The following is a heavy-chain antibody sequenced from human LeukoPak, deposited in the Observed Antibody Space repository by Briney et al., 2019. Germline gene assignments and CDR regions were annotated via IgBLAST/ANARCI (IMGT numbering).Heavy chain of an antibody. CDR3: AKDYYGSGSYSSSFYYYYSMDV. CDR2: ISYDGSNK. J-gene: IGHJ6*02. D-gene: IGHD3-10*01. V-gene: IGHV3-30*18. Sequence: GRSLRLSCAASGFTFSSYGMHWVRQAPGKGLEWVAVISYDGSNKYYADSVKGRFTISRDNSKNTLYLQMNSLRAEDTAVYYCAKDYYGSGSYSSSFYYYYSMDVWGQGTTVTVSS. CDR1: GFTFSSYG.